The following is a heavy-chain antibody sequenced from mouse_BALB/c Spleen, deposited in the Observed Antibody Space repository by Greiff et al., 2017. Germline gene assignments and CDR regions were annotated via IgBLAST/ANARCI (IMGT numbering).Heavy chain of an antibody. J-gene: IGHJ3*01. Sequence: EVKVVESGGDLVKPGGSLKLSCAASGFTFSSYGMSWVRQTPDKRLEWVATISSGGSYTYYPDSVKGRFTISRDNAKNTLYLQMSSLKSEDTAMYYCARPRNYYGSSPFAYWGQGTLVTVSA. CDR2: ISSGGSYT. CDR3: ARPRNYYGSSPFAY. V-gene: IGHV5-6*01. D-gene: IGHD1-1*01. CDR1: GFTFSSYG.